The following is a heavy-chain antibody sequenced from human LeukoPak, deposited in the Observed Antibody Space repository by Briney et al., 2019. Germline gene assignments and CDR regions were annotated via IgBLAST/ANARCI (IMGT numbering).Heavy chain of an antibody. CDR1: GFTFSSYW. D-gene: IGHD6-19*01. J-gene: IGHJ6*02. CDR3: ARFRIAVAGYYYYGMDV. V-gene: IGHV3-7*01. CDR2: IKQDGSEK. Sequence: GGSLRLSCAASGFTFSSYWMSWVRQAPGKGLEWVANIKQDGSEKYYVDSVKGRFTISRDNAKNSRYLQMNSLRAEDTAVYYCARFRIAVAGYYYYGMDVWGQGTTVTVSS.